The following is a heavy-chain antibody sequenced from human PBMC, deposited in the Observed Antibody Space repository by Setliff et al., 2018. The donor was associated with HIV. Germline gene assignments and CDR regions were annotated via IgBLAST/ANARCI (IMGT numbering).Heavy chain of an antibody. CDR1: GITFSSYW. V-gene: IGHV3-7*01. J-gene: IGHJ4*02. CDR3: TKDHLSGWASDC. CDR2: IKQDGSER. D-gene: IGHD6-19*01. Sequence: PGGSLRLSCVASGITFSSYWMSWVRQAPGKGLEWVANIKQDGSERSYVDSVKGRFTISRDNAKNSVYLQMNSLRVEDTAMYYCTKDHLSGWASDCWGQGTLVTVSS.